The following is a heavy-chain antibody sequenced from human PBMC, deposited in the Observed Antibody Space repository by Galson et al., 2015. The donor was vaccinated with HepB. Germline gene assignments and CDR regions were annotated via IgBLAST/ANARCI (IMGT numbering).Heavy chain of an antibody. CDR2: IRSKVHGGTT. CDR1: GFTFVDYA. Sequence: SLRLSCAGSGFTFVDYAMAWVRRAPGKGLEWVGFIRSKVHGGTTEYAASVRGRFTISRDDSKSIAYLQMNSLKTEDSAVYFCARHLAVAATYFDYWGQGTLVTVSS. CDR3: ARHLAVAATYFDY. V-gene: IGHV3-49*04. D-gene: IGHD6-19*01. J-gene: IGHJ4*02.